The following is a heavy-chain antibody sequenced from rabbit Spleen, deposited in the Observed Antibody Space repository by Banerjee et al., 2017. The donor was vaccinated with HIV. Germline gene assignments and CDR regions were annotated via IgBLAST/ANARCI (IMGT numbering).Heavy chain of an antibody. J-gene: IGHJ6*01. V-gene: IGHV1S7*01. CDR3: ARDGVGGSYFAL. CDR1: GFTLSSYY. CDR2: IDPVFGIT. D-gene: IGHD8-1*01. Sequence: QLKESGGGLVQPGGSLKLSCKASGFTLSSYYMNWVRQAPGKGLEWIGYIDPVFGITYYASWVNGRFSISRENAQNTVFLQMTSLTAADTATYFCARDGVGGSYFALWGPGTLVT.